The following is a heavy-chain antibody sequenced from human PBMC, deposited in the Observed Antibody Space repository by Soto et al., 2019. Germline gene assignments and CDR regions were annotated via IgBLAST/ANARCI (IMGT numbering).Heavy chain of an antibody. CDR2: ISGSGGST. CDR1: GFTFSSYA. D-gene: IGHD3-10*01. CDR3: AKGRVTMVRGVIYGWFDP. Sequence: PGGSLRLSCAASGFTFSSYAMSWVRQAPGKGLEWVSAISGSGGSTYYADSVKGRFTISRDNSKNTLYLQMNSLRAEDTAVYYCAKGRVTMVRGVIYGWFDPWGQGTLVTVSS. V-gene: IGHV3-23*01. J-gene: IGHJ5*02.